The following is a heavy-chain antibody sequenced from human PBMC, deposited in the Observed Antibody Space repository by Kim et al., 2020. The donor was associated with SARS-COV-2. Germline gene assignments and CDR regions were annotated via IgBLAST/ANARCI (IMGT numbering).Heavy chain of an antibody. D-gene: IGHD3-3*01. V-gene: IGHV3-23*01. CDR3: AKDPEAFYDFWSGYYLTPEYNWFDP. J-gene: IGHJ5*02. CDR2: ISGSGGST. CDR1: GFTFSSYA. Sequence: GGSLRLSCAASGFTFSSYAMSWVRQAPGKGLEWVSAISGSGGSTYYADSVKGRFTISRDNSKNTLYLQMNSLRAEDTAVYYCAKDPEAFYDFWSGYYLTPEYNWFDPWGQGTLVTVSS.